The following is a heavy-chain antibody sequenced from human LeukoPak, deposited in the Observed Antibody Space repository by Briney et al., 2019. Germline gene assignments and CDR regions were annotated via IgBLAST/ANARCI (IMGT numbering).Heavy chain of an antibody. D-gene: IGHD4-11*01. J-gene: IGHJ6*03. CDR3: ARGRVSSSTWHSTYYYYFYMDV. CDR2: IDHTGTT. CDR1: GGSFTTYY. V-gene: IGHV4-59*01. Sequence: SETLSLTCAVYGGSFTTYYWTWIRQPPGKGLEWIGYIDHTGTTNYNPSLNSRVTISRDTSNNHFSLQLSSVTAADTAVYFCARGRVSSSTWHSTYYYYFYMDVWGKGTTVTVSS.